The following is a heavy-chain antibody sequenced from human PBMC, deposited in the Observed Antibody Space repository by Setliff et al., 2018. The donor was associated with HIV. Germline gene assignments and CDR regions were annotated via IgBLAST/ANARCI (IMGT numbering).Heavy chain of an antibody. CDR3: ARGFGELGLAPDY. CDR1: GGSISSGGYY. D-gene: IGHD3-10*01. CDR2: IYYSGST. Sequence: PSETLSLTCTVSGGSISSGGYYWSWIRQHPGKGLEWIGYIYYSGSTYYNPSLKSRVTISVDTSKNQYYLKLSSVTAADTAVYYCARGFGELGLAPDYWGQGTLVTVSS. J-gene: IGHJ4*02. V-gene: IGHV4-31*03.